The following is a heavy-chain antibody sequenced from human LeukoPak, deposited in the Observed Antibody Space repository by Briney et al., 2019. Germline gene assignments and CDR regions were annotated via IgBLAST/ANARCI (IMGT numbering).Heavy chain of an antibody. CDR1: GFTFSNYA. J-gene: IGHJ4*02. CDR3: AKWGDYDVLTGYYVSDY. V-gene: IGHV3-23*01. CDR2: ITGGGSGI. Sequence: SGASLRLSCAASGFTFSNYAMSWVRQAPGKGLEWVSAITGGGSGIYYADSMKSRFTISRDNSKNTLYLPINSLRAEDTAVYYCAKWGDYDVLTGYYVSDYWGQGTLVTVSS. D-gene: IGHD3-9*01.